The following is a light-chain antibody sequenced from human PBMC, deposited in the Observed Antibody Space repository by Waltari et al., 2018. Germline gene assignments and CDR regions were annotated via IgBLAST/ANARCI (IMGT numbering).Light chain of an antibody. V-gene: IGKV3-11*01. CDR3: QQRSNWPRT. CDR1: QGVSSS. CDR2: DAS. J-gene: IGKJ2*02. Sequence: EIVLTQSPATLSLSPGERATLSCRASQGVSSSLAWYQQKPGQAPRLLIYDASTRATGIPARFSGSGSGTDFTISSSSLEPEDVAVYYCQQRSNWPRTFGQGTKLEIK.